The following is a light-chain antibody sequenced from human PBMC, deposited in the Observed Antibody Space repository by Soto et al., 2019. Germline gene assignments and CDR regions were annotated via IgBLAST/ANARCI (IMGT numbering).Light chain of an antibody. J-gene: IGKJ1*01. Sequence: EKVVTPAPVTLSVSPGEKATLSCRASESVGSNLAWYQQKPGQPPRLLIYDASMRETGVPPRFSGSGSGTDFTLTISRLEPEDFAVYYCQQYGSSGTFGQGTKVDI. CDR2: DAS. CDR3: QQYGSSGT. CDR1: ESVGSN. V-gene: IGKV3-20*01.